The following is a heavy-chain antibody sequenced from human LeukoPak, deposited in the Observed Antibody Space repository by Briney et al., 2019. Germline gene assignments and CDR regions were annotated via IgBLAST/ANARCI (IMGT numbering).Heavy chain of an antibody. Sequence: QAGRSLRLSCVASGLTFSKYALVWVRHAPGNWLEWVSASWSGGAHELYADDVKGRFTISRDNSKTTLYLQMNSLRAEDTAVYYCGRDPNGDYVGAFEFWGHGTTVIVSS. D-gene: IGHD4-17*01. J-gene: IGHJ3*01. CDR2: SWSGGAHE. CDR3: GRDPNGDYVGAFEF. V-gene: IGHV3-23*01. CDR1: GLTFSKYA.